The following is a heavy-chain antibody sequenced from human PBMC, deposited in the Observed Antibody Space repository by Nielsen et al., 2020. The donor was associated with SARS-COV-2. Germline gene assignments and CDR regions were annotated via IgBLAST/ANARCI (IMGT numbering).Heavy chain of an antibody. Sequence: GGSLRLSCAASGFTFSSYSMNWVRQAPGKGLEWVSSISSSSSYIYYADSVKGRFTISRDNAKNSLYLQMNSLRAEDTAVYYCARGPYYDFWSGENWFDPWGQGTLVTVSS. CDR2: ISSSSSYI. CDR3: ARGPYYDFWSGENWFDP. V-gene: IGHV3-21*04. J-gene: IGHJ5*02. D-gene: IGHD3-3*01. CDR1: GFTFSSYS.